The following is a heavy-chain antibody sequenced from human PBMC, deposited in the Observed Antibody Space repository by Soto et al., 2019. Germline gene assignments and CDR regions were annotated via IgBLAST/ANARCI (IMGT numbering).Heavy chain of an antibody. CDR3: ARVDGRWKLVRYYYYGMDV. CDR1: GFTFSSYW. D-gene: IGHD6-6*01. J-gene: IGHJ6*02. CDR2: IKQDGSEK. V-gene: IGHV3-7*03. Sequence: GGSLRLSCAASGFTFSSYWMSWVRQAPGKGLEWVANIKQDGSEKYYVDSVKGRFTISRDNAKNSLYLQMNSLRAEDTAVYYCARVDGRWKLVRYYYYGMDVCGQGTTVTVYS.